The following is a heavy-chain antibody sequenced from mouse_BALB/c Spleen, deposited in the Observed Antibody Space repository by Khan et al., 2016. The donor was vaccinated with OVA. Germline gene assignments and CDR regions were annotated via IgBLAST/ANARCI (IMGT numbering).Heavy chain of an antibody. Sequence: EVELVESGGDLVKPGGSLKLSCAASGFTFSSYSMSWVRQTPDKRLEWVASISSGGDYTYYPDSVKGLFTISRDNAKNTLYLQMSDQKSEDTAMYYCAYDLTGSFAYWGQGTLVTVSA. CDR2: ISSGGDYT. CDR1: GFTFSSYS. J-gene: IGHJ3*01. V-gene: IGHV5-6*01. D-gene: IGHD4-1*01. CDR3: AYDLTGSFAY.